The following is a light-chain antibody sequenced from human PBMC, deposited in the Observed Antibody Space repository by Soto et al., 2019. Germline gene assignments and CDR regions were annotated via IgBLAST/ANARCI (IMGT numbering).Light chain of an antibody. CDR2: GAS. J-gene: IGKJ1*01. V-gene: IGKV3-15*01. CDR1: QSVATN. Sequence: ILMTQSPSTLTVSPGERATLSCRASQSVATNLAWYQQKPGQPPRLLIYGASTRATGIPARFSGSGSGTEVTLTISSLQSVDFAVYSCQQYNNWPWTFGQGTKVDIK. CDR3: QQYNNWPWT.